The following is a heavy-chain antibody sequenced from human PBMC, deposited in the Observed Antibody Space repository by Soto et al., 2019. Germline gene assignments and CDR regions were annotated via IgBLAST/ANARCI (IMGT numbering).Heavy chain of an antibody. Sequence: SGPTLVNPTQTLTLTCTFSGFSLSTSGVGVGWIRQPPGKALEWLALIYWDDDKRYSPSLKSRLTITKDTSKNQVVLTMTNMDPVDTATYYCAHRPSYCRGRRCYTAIDYCGQGPLLTLFS. D-gene: IGHD2-15*01. CDR1: GFSLSTSGVG. V-gene: IGHV2-5*02. J-gene: IGHJ4*02. CDR2: IYWDDDK. CDR3: AHRPSYCRGRRCYTAIDY.